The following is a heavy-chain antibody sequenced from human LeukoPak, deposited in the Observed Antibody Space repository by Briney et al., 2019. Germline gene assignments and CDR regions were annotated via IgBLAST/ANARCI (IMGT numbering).Heavy chain of an antibody. CDR2: ISSSSSYI. V-gene: IGHV3-21*01. J-gene: IGHJ4*02. CDR3: ARDRLGVVAAISDY. CDR1: GFTFSSYS. D-gene: IGHD2-15*01. Sequence: PGGSLRLSCAASGFTFSSYSMNWVRQAPGKGLEWVSSISSSSSYIYCADSVKGRFTISRDNAKNSLYLQMNSLRAEDTAVYCCARDRLGVVAAISDYWGQGTLVTVSS.